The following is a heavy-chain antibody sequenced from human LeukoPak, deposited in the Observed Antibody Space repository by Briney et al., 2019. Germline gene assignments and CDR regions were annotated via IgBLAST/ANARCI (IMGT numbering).Heavy chain of an antibody. J-gene: IGHJ4*02. CDR2: ISNDGSKE. V-gene: IGHV3-30*18. Sequence: GGSLRLSCAASGFTFSSYGMHWVRQAPGKGLDWVAVISNDGSKEYYADSVKGRFTISRDNSKNTLSLQVSSLRTEDTAVYYCAKDRYSYAFEYSDSWGQGTLVTVSS. CDR1: GFTFSSYG. CDR3: AKDRYSYAFEYSDS. D-gene: IGHD5-18*01.